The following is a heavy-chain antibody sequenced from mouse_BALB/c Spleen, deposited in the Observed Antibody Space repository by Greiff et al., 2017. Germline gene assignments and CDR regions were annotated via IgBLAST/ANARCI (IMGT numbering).Heavy chain of an antibody. V-gene: IGHV5-6-2*01. CDR2: INSNGGST. CDR3: ARRLWYYYAMDY. CDR1: GFTFSSYY. J-gene: IGHJ4*01. Sequence: EVKVVESGGGLVKLGGSLKLSCAASGFTFSSYYMSWVRQTPEKRLELVAAINSNGGSTYYPDTVKGRFTISRDNAKNTLYLQMSSLKSEDTALYYCARRLWYYYAMDYWGQGTSVTVSS. D-gene: IGHD1-3*01.